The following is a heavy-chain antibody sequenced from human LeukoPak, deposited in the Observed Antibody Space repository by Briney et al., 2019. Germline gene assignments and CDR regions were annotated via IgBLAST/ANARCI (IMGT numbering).Heavy chain of an antibody. J-gene: IGHJ6*02. CDR3: TRDLAAVPGPRMDV. CDR1: GVTFSSFA. CDR2: INPDGSER. V-gene: IGHV3-7*03. D-gene: IGHD6-19*01. Sequence: GGSLRLSCAASGVTFSSFAMHWVRQAPGKGLEWVALINPDGSERYYVDSVKGRFTISRDNAKNSLYLQMDSLRDDDTAMYFCTRDLAAVPGPRMDVWGQGTTVTVSS.